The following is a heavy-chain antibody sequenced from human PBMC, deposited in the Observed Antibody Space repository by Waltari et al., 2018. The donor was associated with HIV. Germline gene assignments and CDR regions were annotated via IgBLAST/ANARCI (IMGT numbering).Heavy chain of an antibody. Sequence: QVQLQESGPGLVKPSETLSLTCSVSGYSIESGYYWGWIRQPPGKALEWIGSSLHSENTYYNPSLKSRLTISLDTSKNQVSLKLSSVTAADTAVYYCASGSRRGHSHGIDYWGQGTLVTVSS. CDR3: ASGSRRGHSHGIDY. CDR2: SLHSENT. D-gene: IGHD5-18*01. J-gene: IGHJ4*02. CDR1: GYSIESGYY. V-gene: IGHV4-38-2*01.